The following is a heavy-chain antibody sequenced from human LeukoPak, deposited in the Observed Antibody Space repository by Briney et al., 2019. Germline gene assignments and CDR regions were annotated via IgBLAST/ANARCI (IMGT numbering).Heavy chain of an antibody. V-gene: IGHV1-2*02. CDR1: GYTFTGYY. D-gene: IGHD3-10*01. CDR2: SNPNSGGT. J-gene: IGHJ6*03. Sequence: ASVKVSCKASGYTFTGYYMHWVRQAPGQGLEWMGWSNPNSGGTNYAQKFQGRVTMTRDTSISTAYMELSRLRSDDTAVYYCARDFRTGWFGELRRDYYMDVWGKGTTVTVSS. CDR3: ARDFRTGWFGELRRDYYMDV.